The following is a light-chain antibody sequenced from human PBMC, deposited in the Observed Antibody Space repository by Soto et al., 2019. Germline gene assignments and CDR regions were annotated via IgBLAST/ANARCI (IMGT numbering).Light chain of an antibody. V-gene: IGKV1-27*01. CDR3: QKYNSAPLT. CDR1: QAINNY. Sequence: DIQMTQSPSSLSASVGDRVGITCRASQAINNYLAWYQQKPGKFPKLLIYAASTLHPGVPSRFSGSGSGTDFTLTISSLHPEDVATYYCQKYNSAPLTFGPGTRLEI. J-gene: IGKJ5*01. CDR2: AAS.